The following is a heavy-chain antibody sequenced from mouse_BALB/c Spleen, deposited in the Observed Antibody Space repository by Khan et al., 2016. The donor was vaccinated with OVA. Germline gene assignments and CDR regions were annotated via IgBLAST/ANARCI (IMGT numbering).Heavy chain of an antibody. D-gene: IGHD1-1*01. CDR2: ISYSDST. CDR1: GYSITSNYA. Sequence: QLEESGPGLVKPSQSLSLTCTVTGYSITSNYAWNWIRQFPGNKLEWMGYISYSDSTSYNPSLKSRLSITRDTSQNQFFLQLNSVTTEDTATYYCARGNYYGYYFDYWGQGTTLTVSS. J-gene: IGHJ2*01. CDR3: ARGNYYGYYFDY. V-gene: IGHV3-2*02.